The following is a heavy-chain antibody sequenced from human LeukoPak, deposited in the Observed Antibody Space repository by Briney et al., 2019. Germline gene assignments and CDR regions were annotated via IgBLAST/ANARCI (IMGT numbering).Heavy chain of an antibody. V-gene: IGHV3-48*03. CDR3: ASYCSSTSCYRYYYYYMDV. D-gene: IGHD2-2*01. CDR1: GFTFSSYE. CDR2: ISSSGSTI. J-gene: IGHJ6*03. Sequence: GGSLRLSCAASGFTFSSYEMNWVRQAPGKGLEWVSYISSSGSTIYYADSVKGRFTISRDNAKNSLYLQMNSLRAEDTAVYYCASYCSSTSCYRYYYYYMDVWGKGTTVTISS.